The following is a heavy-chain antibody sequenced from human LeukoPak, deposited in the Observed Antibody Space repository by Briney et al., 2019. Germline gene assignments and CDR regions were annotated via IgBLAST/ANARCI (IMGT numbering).Heavy chain of an antibody. CDR3: ARARTNYYDMSY. Sequence: ASVKVSCKPSGGTFSSYAIIWVRQAPGQGLEWMGGIIPIFGTANYAQKFQGRVTITADESTSTAYMELSSLRSEDTAVYYCARARTNYYDMSYWGQGTLVTVSS. D-gene: IGHD3-22*01. CDR2: IIPIFGTA. CDR1: GGTFSSYA. J-gene: IGHJ4*02. V-gene: IGHV1-69*01.